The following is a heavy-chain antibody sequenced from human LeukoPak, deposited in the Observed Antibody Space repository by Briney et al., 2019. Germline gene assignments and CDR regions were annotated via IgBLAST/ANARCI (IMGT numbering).Heavy chain of an antibody. V-gene: IGHV3-33*01. CDR3: ARDYGGDAGLDS. Sequence: GGSLRLSCAASGFTFSTYGMHWVRQAPGKGLEWVALIWTDDRNKYYADSVKGQFTISRDNSKNTLYLQMNSLRAEDTAVYYCARDYGGDAGLDSWGQGTLVTVSS. CDR2: IWTDDRNK. D-gene: IGHD4-23*01. CDR1: GFTFSTYG. J-gene: IGHJ4*02.